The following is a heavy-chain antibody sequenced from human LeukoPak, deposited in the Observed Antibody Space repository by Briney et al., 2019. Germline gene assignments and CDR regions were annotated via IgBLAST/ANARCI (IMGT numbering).Heavy chain of an antibody. D-gene: IGHD5-18*01. V-gene: IGHV3-11*04. J-gene: IGHJ4*02. CDR2: ISSSGSTI. CDR1: GFTFSDYY. Sequence: PGGSLRLSXAASGFTFSDYYMSWIGQAPGKGLEWVSYISSSGSTIYYADSVKGRFTISRDNAKNSLYLQMNSLRAEDTAVYYCARADSYGYIGVFDYWGQGTLVTVSS. CDR3: ARADSYGYIGVFDY.